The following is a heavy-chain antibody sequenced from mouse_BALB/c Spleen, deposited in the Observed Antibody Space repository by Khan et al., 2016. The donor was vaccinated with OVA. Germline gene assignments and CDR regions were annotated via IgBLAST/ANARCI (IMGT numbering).Heavy chain of an antibody. D-gene: IGHD1-2*01. Sequence: VQLKESGPGLVKPSQSLSLTCPVTGYSITSGYGWNWIRQFPGNKLEWMGYLSYSGSTNYNPSLKSRISITRDTSKNQFFLQLNSMTTEDTATYYCARTASIKYWGQGTTLTVSS. J-gene: IGHJ2*01. V-gene: IGHV3-2*02. CDR2: LSYSGST. CDR3: ARTASIKY. CDR1: GYSITSGYG.